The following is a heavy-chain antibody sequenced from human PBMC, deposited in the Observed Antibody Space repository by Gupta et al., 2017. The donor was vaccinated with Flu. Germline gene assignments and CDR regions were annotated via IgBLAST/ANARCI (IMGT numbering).Heavy chain of an antibody. CDR1: GFTLGDYA. D-gene: IGHD2-2*01. CDR3: TRDSDFELTYHHYGMDV. CDR2: IRTKAYGGTT. Sequence: EVQLVESGGGLVQPGRSLRLSCTASGFTLGDYAMSWVRQAPGKGLEWVGFIRTKAYGGTTDYAASVKGRFTISRDDSKSIAYLQMSSLKTEDTALYYCTRDSDFELTYHHYGMDVWGQGTTVTVSS. V-gene: IGHV3-49*04. J-gene: IGHJ6*02.